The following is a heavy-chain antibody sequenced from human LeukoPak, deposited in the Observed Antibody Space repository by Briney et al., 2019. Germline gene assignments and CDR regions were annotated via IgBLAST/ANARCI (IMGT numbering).Heavy chain of an antibody. D-gene: IGHD5-24*01. CDR3: ARVARRDGYKQYYFDY. CDR1: GGSISSGGYY. CDR2: IYYSGST. V-gene: IGHV4-61*08. J-gene: IGHJ4*02. Sequence: SETLSLTCTVSGGSISSGGYYWSWIRQHPGKGLEWIGYIYYSGSTNYNPSLKSRVTISVDTSKNQFSLKLSSVTAADTAVYYCARVARRDGYKQYYFDYWGQGTLVTVSS.